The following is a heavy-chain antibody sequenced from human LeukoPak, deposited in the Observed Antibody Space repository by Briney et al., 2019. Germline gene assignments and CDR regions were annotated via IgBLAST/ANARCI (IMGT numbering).Heavy chain of an antibody. D-gene: IGHD6-19*01. CDR1: GYTFTNYH. CDR2: ITPRDGST. CDR3: ARVGGWYRYFFDY. Sequence: ASVKVSCKASGYTFTNYHMHWVRQAPGQGLEWMGMITPRDGSTNYAQKFQGRVTMTRDMSTSTVYMELSSLRSEDTAVYYCARVGGWYRYFFDYWGRGTLLTVSS. J-gene: IGHJ4*02. V-gene: IGHV1-46*01.